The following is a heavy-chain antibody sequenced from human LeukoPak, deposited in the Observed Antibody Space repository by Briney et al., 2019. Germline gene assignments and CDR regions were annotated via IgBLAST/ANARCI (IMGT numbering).Heavy chain of an antibody. J-gene: IGHJ4*02. CDR1: GGSISSYY. Sequence: SETLSLTCTVSGGSISSYYWSWIRQPPGKGLEWIGYIYYSGSTNYNPSLKSRVTISVDTSKNQFSLKLSSVTAADTAVYYCARRMYDSSGYSHFDYWGQGTLVTVSS. CDR2: IYYSGST. D-gene: IGHD3-22*01. V-gene: IGHV4-59*08. CDR3: ARRMYDSSGYSHFDY.